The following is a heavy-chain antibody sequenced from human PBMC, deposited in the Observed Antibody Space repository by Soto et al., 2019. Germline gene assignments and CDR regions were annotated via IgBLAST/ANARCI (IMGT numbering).Heavy chain of an antibody. J-gene: IGHJ4*02. CDR3: ANDYDYGDSLPFDY. CDR2: IIGNGDTT. V-gene: IGHV3-23*01. D-gene: IGHD4-17*01. Sequence: EVQLLEAGGGLVQPGGSLRLSCAASGFSFRNYGMSWVRQAPGKGLEWLSAIIGNGDTTYYADSVRGRFTISRDNSKNTLYLQLNDLGAEDTAIYYCANDYDYGDSLPFDYWGQGTLVTVSS. CDR1: GFSFRNYG.